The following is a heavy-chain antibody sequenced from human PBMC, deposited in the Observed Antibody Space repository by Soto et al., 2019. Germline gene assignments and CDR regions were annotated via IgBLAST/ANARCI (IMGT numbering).Heavy chain of an antibody. CDR2: INPNSGGT. CDR3: ARTYIVVVVAATPNWFDP. D-gene: IGHD2-15*01. CDR1: GYTFTGYY. Sequence: ASVKVSCKASGYTFTGYYMHWVRQAPGQGLEWMGWINPNSGGTSYAQKLQGRVTMTTDTSTSTAYMELRSLRSDDTAVYYCARTYIVVVVAATPNWFDPWGQGTLVTVSS. J-gene: IGHJ5*02. V-gene: IGHV1-2*02.